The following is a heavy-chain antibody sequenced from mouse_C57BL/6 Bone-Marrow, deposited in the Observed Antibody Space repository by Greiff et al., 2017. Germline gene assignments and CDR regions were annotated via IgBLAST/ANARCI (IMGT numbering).Heavy chain of an antibody. D-gene: IGHD4-1*01. J-gene: IGHJ1*03. CDR2: IDPSDSYT. CDR3: ARWANWVYWYFDV. CDR1: GYTFTSYW. V-gene: IGHV1-50*01. Sequence: QVQLQQPGAELVKPGASVKLSCKASGYTFTSYWMQWVKQRPGQGLEWIGEIDPSDSYTNYNQKFKGKATLTVDTSSSTAHMQLSSLTSEDSAVDDCARWANWVYWYFDVWGTGTTVTVSS.